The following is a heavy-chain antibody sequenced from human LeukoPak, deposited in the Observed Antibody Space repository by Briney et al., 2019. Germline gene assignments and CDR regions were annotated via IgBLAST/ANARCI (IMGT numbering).Heavy chain of an antibody. CDR1: GGSISSGSYY. CDR3: AREGGIITGTAGDY. V-gene: IGHV4-61*02. CDR2: IYTSGST. D-gene: IGHD1-20*01. J-gene: IGHJ4*02. Sequence: MPSQTLSLTCTVSGGSISSGSYYWSWIRQPAGKGLEWIGRIYTSGSTNYNPSLKSRVTISVDTSKNQFSLKLSSVTAADTAVYYCAREGGIITGTAGDYWGQGTLVTVSP.